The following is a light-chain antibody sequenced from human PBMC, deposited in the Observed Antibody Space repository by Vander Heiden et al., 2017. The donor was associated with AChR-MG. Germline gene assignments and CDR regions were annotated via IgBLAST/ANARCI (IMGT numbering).Light chain of an antibody. CDR1: SSNIGSNT. CDR2: SNN. Sequence: QSVLTQPPSASGTPGRRVTISCSGSSSNIGSNTVNWYQQLPGTAPKLLIYSNNQRPSGVPDRFSGSKSGTSASLAISGLQSEDEADYYCAAWDDSLNGRVFGGGTKL. CDR3: AAWDDSLNGRV. V-gene: IGLV1-44*01. J-gene: IGLJ3*02.